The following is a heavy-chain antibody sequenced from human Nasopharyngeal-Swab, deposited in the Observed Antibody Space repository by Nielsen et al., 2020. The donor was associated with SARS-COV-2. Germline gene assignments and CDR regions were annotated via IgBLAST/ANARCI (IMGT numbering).Heavy chain of an antibody. D-gene: IGHD6-13*01. Sequence: GESLKISCAASGFSFSSYAMHWVRQAPGKGLEWVAAVSYEGSTKHYADSVKGRFTISRDNSKNILFLQMNSLGAEDTAMYYCARGGSNSNAFDIWGQGTLVTVSS. CDR3: ARGGSNSNAFDI. CDR2: VSYEGSTK. V-gene: IGHV3-30-3*01. J-gene: IGHJ3*02. CDR1: GFSFSSYA.